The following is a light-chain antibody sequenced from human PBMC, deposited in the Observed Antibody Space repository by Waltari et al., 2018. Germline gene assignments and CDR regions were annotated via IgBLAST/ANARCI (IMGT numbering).Light chain of an antibody. J-gene: IGKJ2*01. CDR2: KEA. Sequence: DIQMTQSPSTLSASVGDRVTITCRSSQSISSWLSWYQQKPGKAPKCLIYKEASLESSVPSRFSGSGSGTEFTLTISSLQPDDFATYYCQQYNSYRYTFGQGTKLEIK. CDR3: QQYNSYRYT. V-gene: IGKV1-5*03. CDR1: QSISSW.